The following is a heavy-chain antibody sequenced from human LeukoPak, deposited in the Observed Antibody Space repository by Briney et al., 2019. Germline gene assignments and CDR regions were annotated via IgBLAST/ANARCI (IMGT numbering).Heavy chain of an antibody. D-gene: IGHD4-17*01. V-gene: IGHV3-48*01. J-gene: IGHJ4*02. CDR2: ISSVTNTI. CDR1: GFTFSNSG. Sequence: GGSLRLSCAASGFTFSNSGMNWVRQAPGKGLEWLSYISSVTNTIYYADSVKGRFTISRDNAKNSLYLQMSSLRAEDTAVYYCARPDDYGDYFDYWGQGTLVTVSS. CDR3: ARPDDYGDYFDY.